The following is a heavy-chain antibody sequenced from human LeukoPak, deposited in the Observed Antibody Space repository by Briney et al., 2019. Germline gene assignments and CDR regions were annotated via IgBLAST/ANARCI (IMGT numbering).Heavy chain of an antibody. CDR1: GFTFSNYA. Sequence: PGGSLRLSCVGSGFTFSNYAMTWVRQAPGKGLEWVSSITGGGGSPYYANSVKGRFSISRDNSKNTLFLQMITLRAGDTAVYYCTRGPAYYLYYMDVWGKGTTVTVSS. J-gene: IGHJ6*03. CDR2: ITGGGGSP. D-gene: IGHD3-10*01. CDR3: TRGPAYYLYYMDV. V-gene: IGHV3-23*01.